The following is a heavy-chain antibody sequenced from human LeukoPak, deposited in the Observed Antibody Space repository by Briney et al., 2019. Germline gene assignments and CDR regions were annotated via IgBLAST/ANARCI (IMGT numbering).Heavy chain of an antibody. CDR2: IYHNGST. V-gene: IGHV4-38-2*02. D-gene: IGHD5-18*01. CDR3: ARVYYTAMDLYFDY. Sequence: SETLSLTCTVSGYSISSGYYWGWIRQPPGKGLEWIGSIYHNGSTYYNPSLKSRVTISVDTSKNQFSLKLSSVTAADTAVYYCARVYYTAMDLYFDYWGQGTLVTVSS. J-gene: IGHJ4*02. CDR1: GYSISSGYY.